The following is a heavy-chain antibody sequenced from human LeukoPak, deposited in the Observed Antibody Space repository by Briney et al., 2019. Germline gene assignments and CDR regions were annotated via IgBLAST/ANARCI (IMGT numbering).Heavy chain of an antibody. J-gene: IGHJ4*02. CDR2: IYYSGST. V-gene: IGHV4-39*07. CDR1: GGSISSSSYY. Sequence: TSETLSLTCTVSGGSISSSSYYWGWIRQPPGKGLEWIGSIYYSGSTYYNPSLKSRVTIPVDTSKNQFSLKLSSVTAADTAVYYCASTLEWLFPFDYWGQGTLVTVSS. D-gene: IGHD3-3*01. CDR3: ASTLEWLFPFDY.